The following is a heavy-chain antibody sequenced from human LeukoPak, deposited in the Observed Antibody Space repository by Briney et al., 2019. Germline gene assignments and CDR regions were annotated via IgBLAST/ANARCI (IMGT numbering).Heavy chain of an antibody. J-gene: IGHJ4*02. D-gene: IGHD2-15*01. CDR1: GYSISSGYY. V-gene: IGHV4-38-2*02. Sequence: SETLSLSCTVPGYSISSGYYWGWIRQPPGKGLEWIGSIYHSGSTYYNPSLKSRVTISVDTSKNQFSLKLSSVTAADTAVYYCARAPSVAAISPYWGQGTLVTVSS. CDR3: ARAPSVAAISPY. CDR2: IYHSGST.